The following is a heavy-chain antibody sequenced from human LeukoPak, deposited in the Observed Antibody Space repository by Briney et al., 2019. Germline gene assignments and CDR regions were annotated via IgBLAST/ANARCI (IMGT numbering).Heavy chain of an antibody. CDR1: GFTFSSYW. J-gene: IGHJ6*02. CDR2: INSDGSST. D-gene: IGHD3-16*01. Sequence: GGSLRLSCAASGFTFSSYWMHWVRQAPGKGLVSVSRINSDGSSTSYADSVKGRFTISRDNAKNSLYLQMSNLRAEDTAVYFCARGGGLDVWGQGATVTVSS. CDR3: ARGGGLDV. V-gene: IGHV3-74*01.